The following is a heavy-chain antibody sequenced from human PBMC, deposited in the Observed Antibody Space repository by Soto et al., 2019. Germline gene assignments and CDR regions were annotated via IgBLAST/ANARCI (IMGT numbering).Heavy chain of an antibody. D-gene: IGHD4-17*01. V-gene: IGHV3-30*18. CDR1: GFTFSRYG. J-gene: IGHJ4*02. CDR3: AKVGETLTTNYYFDY. CDR2: ISYDGSNK. Sequence: QVQLVESGGGVVQPGRSLRLSCAVSGFTFSRYGMHWVRQAPGKGLEWVAVISYDGSNKYYADSVKGGFTISRDNSKNTLYLQMNSLRAEDTAVYYCAKVGETLTTNYYFDYWGQGTLVTVSS.